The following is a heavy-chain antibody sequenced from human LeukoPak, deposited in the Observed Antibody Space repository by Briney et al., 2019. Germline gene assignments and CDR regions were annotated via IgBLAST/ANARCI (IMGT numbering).Heavy chain of an antibody. D-gene: IGHD2-2*01. CDR2: FDPEDGET. CDR3: ATDLGYCSSTSCYSIG. V-gene: IGHV1-24*01. J-gene: IGHJ4*02. CDR1: GYTLTELS. Sequence: ASVKVSCKVSGYTLTELSMHWVRQVPGKGLEWMGGFDPEDGETIYAQKFQGRVTMTEDTSTDTAYMELSSLRSEDTAVYYCATDLGYCSSTSCYSIGWGQGTLVTVSS.